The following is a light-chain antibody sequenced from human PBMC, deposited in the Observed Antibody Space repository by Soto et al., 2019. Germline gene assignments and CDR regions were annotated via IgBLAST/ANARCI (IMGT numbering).Light chain of an antibody. CDR1: QSVSSS. CDR2: HAS. J-gene: IGKJ4*01. Sequence: EIVMTQSPATLSVSQGERATLSCRASQSVSSSLAWYQQKPGQAPRLLIYHASTRATGIPARFSGSGSGTEFTLTISSLQSEDFAVYDCQQYNKWPLTFGGGTKVEIK. CDR3: QQYNKWPLT. V-gene: IGKV3-15*01.